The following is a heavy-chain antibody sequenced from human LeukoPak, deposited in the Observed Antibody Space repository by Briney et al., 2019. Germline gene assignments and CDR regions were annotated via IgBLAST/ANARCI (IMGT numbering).Heavy chain of an antibody. J-gene: IGHJ4*02. V-gene: IGHV1-69*06. CDR1: GGTFSSYA. Sequence: SVKVSCKASGGTFSSYAISWVRQAPGQGLEWMGRIIPICGTANYAQKFQGRVTITADKSTSTAYMELSSLRSEDTAVYYCARDPVVVAATGTDYWGQGALVTVSS. CDR3: ARDPVVVAATGTDY. CDR2: IIPICGTA. D-gene: IGHD2-15*01.